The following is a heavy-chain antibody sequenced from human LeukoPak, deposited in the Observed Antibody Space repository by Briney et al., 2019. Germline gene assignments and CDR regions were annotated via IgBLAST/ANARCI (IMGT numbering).Heavy chain of an antibody. D-gene: IGHD6-13*01. Sequence: SETLSLTCAVSGGSISSSNWWSWVRQPPGKGLEWIGEIYHSGSTNYNPSLKSRVTISVDKSKNQFSLKLSSVTAADTAVYYCARADSIAAAGTGGLFDYWGQGTLVTVSS. V-gene: IGHV4-4*02. CDR2: IYHSGST. CDR1: GGSISSSNW. J-gene: IGHJ4*02. CDR3: ARADSIAAAGTGGLFDY.